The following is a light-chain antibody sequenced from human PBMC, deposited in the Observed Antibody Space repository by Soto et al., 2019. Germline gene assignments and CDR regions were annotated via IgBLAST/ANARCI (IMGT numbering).Light chain of an antibody. Sequence: QYALTQPASVSGSPGQSITISCTGTSSDVGGYNYVSWYQQYPGKAPKLMIYDVSSRPSGVSNRFSGSKSGNTASLTISGLQAEDEADYHCSSYTPSSTYVFGAGTKVTVL. CDR3: SSYTPSSTYV. V-gene: IGLV2-14*03. CDR2: DVS. CDR1: SSDVGGYNY. J-gene: IGLJ1*01.